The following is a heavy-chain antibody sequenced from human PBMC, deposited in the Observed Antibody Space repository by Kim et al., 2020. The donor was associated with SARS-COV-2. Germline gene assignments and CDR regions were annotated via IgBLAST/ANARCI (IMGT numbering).Heavy chain of an antibody. V-gene: IGHV6-1*01. J-gene: IGHJ6*02. Sequence: SQTLSLTCAISGDSVSSYTASCHWIRQSPSRGLEWLGRTYYRSERYYEYPVSVQSRITVNPDTSKNQFSLQLTSVTPEDTAVYFCARHRAAVATDVWGQGTTVTVSS. CDR1: GDSVSSYTAS. CDR3: ARHRAAVATDV. D-gene: IGHD5-12*01. CDR2: TYYRSERYY.